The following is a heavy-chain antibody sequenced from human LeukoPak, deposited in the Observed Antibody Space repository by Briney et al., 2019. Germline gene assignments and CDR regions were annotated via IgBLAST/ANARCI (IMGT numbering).Heavy chain of an antibody. J-gene: IGHJ5*02. CDR3: AREAPGYSYGYRWFDP. D-gene: IGHD5-18*01. V-gene: IGHV3-21*01. CDR1: GFTFISYW. CDR2: ISGSGGST. Sequence: GGSLRLSCAASGFTFISYWLTWVRQAPGKGLEWVSAISGSGGSTYYADSVKGRFTISRDNAKNSLYLQMNSLRAEDTAVYYCAREAPGYSYGYRWFDPWGQGTLVTVSS.